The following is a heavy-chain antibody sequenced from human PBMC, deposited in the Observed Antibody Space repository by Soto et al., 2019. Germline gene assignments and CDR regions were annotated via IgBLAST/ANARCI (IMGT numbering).Heavy chain of an antibody. D-gene: IGHD6-13*01. CDR2: VNNDGSGT. Sequence: PGGSLRLSCAASGFTFSSYWMHWVRQAPGKGLVWVSRVNNDGSGTIYADSVKGRFTISRDNAKNTVYLEMNGLRAEDTALYFCTRGGYTHAFDMWGQGTMVTVS. J-gene: IGHJ3*02. V-gene: IGHV3-74*01. CDR3: TRGGYTHAFDM. CDR1: GFTFSSYW.